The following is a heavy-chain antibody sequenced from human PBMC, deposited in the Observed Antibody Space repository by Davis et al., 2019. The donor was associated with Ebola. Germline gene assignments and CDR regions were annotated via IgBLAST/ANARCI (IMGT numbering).Heavy chain of an antibody. CDR3: AKDLSRSMVRGVIIKGDLGY. D-gene: IGHD3-10*01. J-gene: IGHJ4*02. Sequence: GGSLRLSCAASGFVFSSYVMSWVRQAPGKGLEWVSVIYTGGSKFFADSVKGRFAISRDNSKNTLYLQMTSLRVEDTAVYYCAKDLSRSMVRGVIIKGDLGYWGQGTLVTVSS. CDR1: GFVFSSYV. CDR2: IYTGGSK. V-gene: IGHV3-53*01.